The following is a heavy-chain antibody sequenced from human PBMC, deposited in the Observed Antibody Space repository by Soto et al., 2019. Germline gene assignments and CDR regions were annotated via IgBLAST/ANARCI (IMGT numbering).Heavy chain of an antibody. D-gene: IGHD6-13*01. CDR2: IYYSGST. CDR1: GGSISSSNW. V-gene: IGHV4-59*08. J-gene: IGHJ5*02. CDR3: ASSIAAAGTYNWFDP. Sequence: SETLSLTCAVSGGSISSSNWWSWIRQPPGKGLEWIGYIYYSGSTNYNPSLKSRVTISVDTSKNQFSLKLSSVTAADTAVYYCASSIAAAGTYNWFDPWGQGTLVTVSS.